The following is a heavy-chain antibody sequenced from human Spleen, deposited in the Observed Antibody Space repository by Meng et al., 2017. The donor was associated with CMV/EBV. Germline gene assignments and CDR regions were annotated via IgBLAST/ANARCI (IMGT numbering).Heavy chain of an antibody. Sequence: GDSMTSGRYYWSWIRQYPGKGWGWIGYMYYSGSTYNNPSHKSRVTRSVETAKNQFSQKLSSVTAADTAGYYCARVPPTTIFGGVCDYWGQGTLVTVSS. D-gene: IGHD3-3*01. CDR2: MYYSGST. V-gene: IGHV4-31*02. CDR3: ARVPPTTIFGGVCDY. J-gene: IGHJ4*02. CDR1: GDSMTSGRYY.